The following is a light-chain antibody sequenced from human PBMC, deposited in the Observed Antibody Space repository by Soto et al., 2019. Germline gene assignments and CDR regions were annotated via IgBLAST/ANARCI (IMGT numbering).Light chain of an antibody. Sequence: DIQMTQSPSTLSASVGDRVTITCRASQGIDSWLAWYQQKPGKAPKLLIYKASSSEGGVPSRFSGSGSGTEFTLTITSLQPDDFATYYCQQYNSYWTCGQGTNVEIK. CDR1: QGIDSW. CDR3: QQYNSYWT. J-gene: IGKJ1*01. V-gene: IGKV1-5*03. CDR2: KAS.